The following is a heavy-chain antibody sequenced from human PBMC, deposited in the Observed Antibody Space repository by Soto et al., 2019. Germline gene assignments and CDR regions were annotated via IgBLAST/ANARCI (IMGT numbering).Heavy chain of an antibody. CDR2: INGYNGNT. Sequence: QVQLVQSGAEVKKPGASVKVSCKASGYTFTSYGITWVRQAPGQGLEWLGWINGYNGNTNYAQKLQGRVTMTTDTSTRTAEMELRSLRSDDTAVYYCARMGDVPYYYYGMDVWGQGTTVTVSS. J-gene: IGHJ6*02. CDR3: ARMGDVPYYYYGMDV. D-gene: IGHD3-16*01. V-gene: IGHV1-18*01. CDR1: GYTFTSYG.